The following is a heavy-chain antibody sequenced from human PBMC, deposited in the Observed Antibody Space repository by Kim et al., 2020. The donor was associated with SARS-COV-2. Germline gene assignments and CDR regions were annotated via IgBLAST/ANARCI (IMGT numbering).Heavy chain of an antibody. CDR3: VTIFGVGSTDNYGMDV. V-gene: IGHV3-49*03. CDR2: IRSKRYGGTT. D-gene: IGHD3-3*01. J-gene: IGHJ6*01. Sequence: GGSLRLSCTASGFTFGDYSMGWFRQAPGKGLEWVAFIRSKRYGGTTEYAASMKGRLTISRDDSKNIAYLQMTSLKTEDTGVYYCVTIFGVGSTDNYGMDV. CDR1: GFTFGDYS.